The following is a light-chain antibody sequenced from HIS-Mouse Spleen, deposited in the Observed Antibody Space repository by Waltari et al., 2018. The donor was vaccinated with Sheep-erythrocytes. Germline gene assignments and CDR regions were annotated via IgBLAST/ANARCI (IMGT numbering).Light chain of an antibody. V-gene: IGLV2-14*01. Sequence: QSARTQPASVSGSPGPSITIPCPGTSRDVGGYNYVSWYQQHTGKAPKLMIYEVRTRPSGVSNRFSGSKSGNTASLTISGLQAEDEADYYCSSYTSSSTQVFGGGTKLTVL. CDR2: EVR. J-gene: IGLJ2*01. CDR3: SSYTSSSTQV. CDR1: SRDVGGYNY.